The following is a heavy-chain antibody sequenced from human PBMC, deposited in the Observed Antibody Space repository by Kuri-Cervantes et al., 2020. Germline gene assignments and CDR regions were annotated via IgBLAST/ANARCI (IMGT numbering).Heavy chain of an antibody. D-gene: IGHD5-18*01. Sequence: GESLKISCAASEFTFSYYWMHWVRQGPGKGLVWISHVHSDGRTTTYADSVKGQFTISRDNAKNSLYLQMNSLRVEDTAVYYCARDRVGGYSYGPAPYWGQGTLVTVSS. J-gene: IGHJ4*02. V-gene: IGHV3-74*01. CDR1: EFTFSYYW. CDR3: ARDRVGGYSYGPAPY. CDR2: VHSDGRTT.